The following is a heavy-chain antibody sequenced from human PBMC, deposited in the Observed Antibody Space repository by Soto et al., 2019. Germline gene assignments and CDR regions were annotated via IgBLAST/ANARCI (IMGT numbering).Heavy chain of an antibody. CDR3: TFGDNSFDY. CDR2: ISYDGNNR. J-gene: IGHJ4*02. CDR1: GFTFSDYG. Sequence: QVQLVESGGGVVQPGRSLRVSCAASGFTFSDYGIYWVRQAPGKGLEWVALISYDGNNREYGDYVKGRFTISRDNSKNTLYLQMNSLRVEDTAVYYCTFGDNSFDYWGQGTLVTVSS. V-gene: IGHV3-30*03. D-gene: IGHD1-20*01.